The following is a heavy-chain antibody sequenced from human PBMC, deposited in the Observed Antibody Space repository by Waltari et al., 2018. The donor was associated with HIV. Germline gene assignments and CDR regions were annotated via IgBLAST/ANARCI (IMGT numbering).Heavy chain of an antibody. CDR2: FAPDDGKT. Sequence: QVQLVQSGAEVKKPGASVKVSCKVSGYTLTALSIHWVRQATGQGPEWMGGFAPDDGKTIWSQKFQGRVTMTEDTSTDTAYMELSSLRSEDTAVYFCATVWGCTGGRCFRTYDSSGSRIRALEYRGQGTLVTVSS. V-gene: IGHV1-24*01. CDR3: ATVWGCTGGRCFRTYDSSGSRIRALEY. J-gene: IGHJ4*02. D-gene: IGHD3-22*01. CDR1: GYTLTALS.